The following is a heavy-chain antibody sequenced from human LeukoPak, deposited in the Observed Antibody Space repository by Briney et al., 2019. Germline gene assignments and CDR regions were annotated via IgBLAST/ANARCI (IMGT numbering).Heavy chain of an antibody. V-gene: IGHV4-59*01. D-gene: IGHD3-10*01. Sequence: SETLSLSCSVSGGSISGCFWIWIGQSPGKGLEYIGYIYYSGTTDYNPTLKSRVSMSVDTSKNQFFLNLTSVTAADTAIYYCARVGYGSGSWGWFEPWGQGTLVTVSS. CDR3: ARVGYGSGSWGWFEP. CDR1: GGSISGCF. J-gene: IGHJ5*02. CDR2: IYYSGTT.